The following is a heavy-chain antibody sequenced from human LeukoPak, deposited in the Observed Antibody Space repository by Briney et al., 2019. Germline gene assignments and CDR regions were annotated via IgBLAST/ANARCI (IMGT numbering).Heavy chain of an antibody. J-gene: IGHJ4*02. CDR2: IYYSGST. V-gene: IGHV4-59*12. Sequence: SETLSLTCTVSGGSFSSYYWNWIRQPPGKGLEWIGYIYYSGSTNYNPSLKSRITISIDTSKNQFSLQLSSVTAADTAVYYCARGSSWYQTNFDYWGLETLVTVSS. D-gene: IGHD6-13*01. CDR3: ARGSSWYQTNFDY. CDR1: GGSFSSYY.